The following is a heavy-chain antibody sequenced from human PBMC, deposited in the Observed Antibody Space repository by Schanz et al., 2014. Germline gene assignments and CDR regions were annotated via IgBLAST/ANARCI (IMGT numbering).Heavy chain of an antibody. CDR1: TFTFDHYA. Sequence: EVQLLESGGGLVQPGGSLRLSCSASTFTFDHYAMTWVRQAPGKGLEWVSSISYGTSYIYYAESVKGRFTISRDNAKNSLYLQMNGLRADDTAVYYCAKGPYYYYYMDVWGNGTTVTVSS. CDR3: AKGPYYYYYMDV. V-gene: IGHV3-21*01. CDR2: ISYGTSYI. J-gene: IGHJ6*03.